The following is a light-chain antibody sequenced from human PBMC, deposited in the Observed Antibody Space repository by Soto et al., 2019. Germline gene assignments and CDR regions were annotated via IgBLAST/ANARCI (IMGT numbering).Light chain of an antibody. CDR2: EGT. V-gene: IGLV2-23*01. CDR1: SSNVGTYDL. Sequence: QSVLTQPASVSASPGQSITISCTGTSSNVGTYDLVSWYQHHPDKAPKLIIYEGTKRPSGISSRFSGSKSGNTASLTISGLQAADDADYYCCSFAVGAALVFGGGTKLTVL. CDR3: CSFAVGAALV. J-gene: IGLJ2*01.